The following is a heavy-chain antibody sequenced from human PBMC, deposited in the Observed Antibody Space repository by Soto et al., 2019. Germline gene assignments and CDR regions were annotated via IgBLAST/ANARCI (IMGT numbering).Heavy chain of an antibody. D-gene: IGHD3-10*01. CDR3: ARVRRFVTMVPAIRYYYYGMDV. CDR2: INHSGST. Sequence: PSETLSLTCAVYGGSFSGYYWSWIRQPPGKGLEWIGEINHSGSTNYNPSLKSRVTISVDTSKNQFSLKLSSVTAADTAVYYCARVRRFVTMVPAIRYYYYGMDVWGQGTTVTVSS. CDR1: GGSFSGYY. J-gene: IGHJ6*02. V-gene: IGHV4-34*01.